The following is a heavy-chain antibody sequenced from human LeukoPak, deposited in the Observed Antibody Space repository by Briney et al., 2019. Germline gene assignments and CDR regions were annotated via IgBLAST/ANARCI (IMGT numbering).Heavy chain of an antibody. J-gene: IGHJ3*01. D-gene: IGHD1-1*01. CDR1: GYLFISYG. Sequence: SVTVSFKPSGYLFISYGISRVRQAPGHVLVSMGWTSPYTGDPNYVHQAQGSATVTTDTSTSTAYMESTSLRSDATALYFCARSNCEKAGGGFDVWGQGTMVTVSS. V-gene: IGHV1-18*01. CDR2: TSPYTGDP. CDR3: ARSNCEKAGGGFDV.